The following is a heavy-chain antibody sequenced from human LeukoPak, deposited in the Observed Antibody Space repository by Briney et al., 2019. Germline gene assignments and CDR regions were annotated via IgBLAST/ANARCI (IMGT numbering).Heavy chain of an antibody. CDR1: GGSISSGGYD. V-gene: IGHV4-31*03. D-gene: IGHD3-22*01. Sequence: PSETLSLTCTVSGGSISSGGYDWSWIRQYPGKGLECIGYIYYSGNTYYNPSLKSRITISVDTSKNQFSLKLNSGTAADTAVYYCARANYYDSSGYDFDYWGQGTLVTVSS. CDR2: IYYSGNT. J-gene: IGHJ4*02. CDR3: ARANYYDSSGYDFDY.